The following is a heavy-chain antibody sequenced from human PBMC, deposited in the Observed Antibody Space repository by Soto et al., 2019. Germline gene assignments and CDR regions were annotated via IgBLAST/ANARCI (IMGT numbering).Heavy chain of an antibody. CDR3: ARDGFLALIVEFDS. CDR2: ISYDGSNK. J-gene: IGHJ4*02. D-gene: IGHD3-22*01. CDR1: GFTFSSYT. V-gene: IGHV3-30-3*01. Sequence: QVPLVESGGGVVQPGRSLRLSCAASGFTFSSYTMHWVRQAPGKGLEWVAVISYDGSNKYYADSVKGRFTISRDNSKNTLYLHVNSLRAEDTAVYYCARDGFLALIVEFDSWGQGTLVTVSS.